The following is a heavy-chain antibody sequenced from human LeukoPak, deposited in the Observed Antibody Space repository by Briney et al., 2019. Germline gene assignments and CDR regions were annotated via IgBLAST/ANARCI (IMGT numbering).Heavy chain of an antibody. CDR1: GFTFSSYA. CDR3: ARVPGYYVYYFDY. V-gene: IGHV3-30*04. CDR2: ISYDGSNK. Sequence: GGSLRLSCAASGFTFSSYAMHWVRQAPGKGLEWVAVISYDGSNKYYADSVKGRFTISRDNSKNTLYLQSSLRAEDTAVYYCARVPGYYVYYFDYWGQGTLVTVSS. D-gene: IGHD3-9*01. J-gene: IGHJ4*02.